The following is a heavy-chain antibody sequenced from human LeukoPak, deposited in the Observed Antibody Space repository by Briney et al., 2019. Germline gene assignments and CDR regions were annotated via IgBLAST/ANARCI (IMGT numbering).Heavy chain of an antibody. V-gene: IGHV1-2*06. D-gene: IGHD2-15*01. J-gene: IGHJ3*01. CDR2: TNPNSGGT. CDR1: GYSFTGYY. CDR3: ASGGGSFGDV. Sequence: ASVKVSCKASGYSFTGYYMHWLRQAPGQGLEWMGRTNPNSGGTNYAQKFQGSVTMTRDTSISTDYMELSGLRSDDTAVYYCASGGGSFGDVWGQGTMDTVSS.